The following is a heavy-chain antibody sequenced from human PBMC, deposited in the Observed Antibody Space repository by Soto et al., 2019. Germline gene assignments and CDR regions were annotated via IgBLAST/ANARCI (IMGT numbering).Heavy chain of an antibody. CDR1: GFTFSSYS. V-gene: IGHV3-21*01. D-gene: IGHD2-2*01. CDR2: ISSSSSYI. CDR3: ARFRCSSTSCRIGWFAP. Sequence: PGGSLRLSCAASGFTFSSYSMNWVRQAPGKGLEWVSSISSSSSYIYYADSVKGRFTISRDNAKNSLYLQMNSLRAEDTAVYYCARFRCSSTSCRIGWFAPWGQGTLVTVSS. J-gene: IGHJ5*02.